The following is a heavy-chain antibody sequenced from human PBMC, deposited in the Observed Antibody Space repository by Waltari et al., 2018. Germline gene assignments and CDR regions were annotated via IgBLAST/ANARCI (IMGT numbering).Heavy chain of an antibody. CDR3: AREITGGSDY. CDR2: ISSGGITM. CDR1: GFTFRDYY. Sequence: QVQLVESGGGLVKPGGSLRLSCVASGFTFRDYYMSWIRQAPGKGLEWVSYISSGGITMYYADSVKGRFIISRDNGKNALYLQMNSLRAEDTAVYHCAREITGGSDYWGQGTLVTVSS. D-gene: IGHD6-25*01. V-gene: IGHV3-11*01. J-gene: IGHJ4*02.